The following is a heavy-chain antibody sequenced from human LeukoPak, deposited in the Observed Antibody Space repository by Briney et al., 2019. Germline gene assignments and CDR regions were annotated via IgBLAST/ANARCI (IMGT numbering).Heavy chain of an antibody. CDR1: GDSISTSSYY. D-gene: IGHD5/OR15-5a*01. J-gene: IGHJ4*02. V-gene: IGHV4-39*07. CDR2: IYYSGNT. CDR3: ARESTIGDDY. Sequence: SETLSLTCSVSGDSISTSSYYWAWIRQPPGKGLEWIGSIYYSGNTYYNPSLKSRFTISIDTSKNQFSLKLSAVTAADTAVYYCARESTIGDDYWGQGTLVTVSS.